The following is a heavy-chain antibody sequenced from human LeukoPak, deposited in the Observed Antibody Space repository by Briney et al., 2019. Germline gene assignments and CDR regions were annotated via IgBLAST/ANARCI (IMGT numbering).Heavy chain of an antibody. CDR1: GGSISSYY. J-gene: IGHJ3*02. CDR3: ARGLRCSGGTCYSRHAFDI. V-gene: IGHV4-59*01. CDR2: IYYSGST. Sequence: SETLSLTCTVSGGSISSYYWSWIRQPPGKGLEWIGYIYYSGSTNYIPSLKSRVTISVDTSKNQFSLKLSSVTAADTAVYYCARGLRCSGGTCYSRHAFDIWGQGTMVTVSS. D-gene: IGHD2-15*01.